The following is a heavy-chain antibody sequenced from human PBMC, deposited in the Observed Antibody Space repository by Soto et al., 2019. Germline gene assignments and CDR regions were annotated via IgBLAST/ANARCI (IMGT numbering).Heavy chain of an antibody. CDR3: ARISSSSCTDY. Sequence: EVQLLESGGGLVQPGGSLRLSCAASGFTFNTYAMNWVRQAPGKGLEWVSAISADGAGTYYADSVKGRFTISRDNSKNTLSLQMNSLRAEDTAIFYCARISSSSCTDYWGQGTPVTVSS. D-gene: IGHD6-13*01. CDR2: ISADGAGT. CDR1: GFTFNTYA. V-gene: IGHV3-23*01. J-gene: IGHJ4*02.